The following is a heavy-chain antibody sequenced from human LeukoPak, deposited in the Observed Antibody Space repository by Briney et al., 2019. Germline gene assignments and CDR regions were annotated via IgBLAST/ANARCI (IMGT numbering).Heavy chain of an antibody. CDR2: IYYSGST. V-gene: IGHV4-59*01. D-gene: IGHD2-2*01. CDR3: ARGAVVVPAAMGTSNWFDP. J-gene: IGHJ5*02. Sequence: SETLSLTCTVSGGSISSYYWSWIRQPPGKGLEWIGYIYYSGSTNYNPSLMSRVTISVDTSKNQFSLKLSSVTAADTAVYYCARGAVVVPAAMGTSNWFDPWGQGTLVTVSS. CDR1: GGSISSYY.